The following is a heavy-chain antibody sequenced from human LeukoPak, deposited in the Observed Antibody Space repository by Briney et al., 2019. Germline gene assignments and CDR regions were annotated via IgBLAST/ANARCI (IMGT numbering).Heavy chain of an antibody. CDR1: GGSISSYY. D-gene: IGHD6-19*01. J-gene: IGHJ4*02. Sequence: SETLSLTCTVSGGSISSYYWSWIRQPPGKGLEWIGYIYYSGSTNYNPSLKSRVTISVDTSKNQFSLKLSSVTAADTAVYYCARVNSSGWYRGFDYWGQGTLVTVSS. V-gene: IGHV4-59*01. CDR2: IYYSGST. CDR3: ARVNSSGWYRGFDY.